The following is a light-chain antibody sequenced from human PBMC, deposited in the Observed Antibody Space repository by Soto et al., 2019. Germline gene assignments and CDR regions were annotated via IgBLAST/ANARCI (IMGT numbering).Light chain of an antibody. CDR2: DDS. V-gene: IGLV3-21*02. Sequence: SYELTQPPSVSVAPGQTARITCGGNDIGGKSVHWYQQKPGQAPVLVVYDDSDRPSGIPERFSGSNSGKTATLTISRVEAGDEADYYCQVWDNAGDHVVFGGGTKLTVL. CDR3: QVWDNAGDHVV. J-gene: IGLJ2*01. CDR1: DIGGKS.